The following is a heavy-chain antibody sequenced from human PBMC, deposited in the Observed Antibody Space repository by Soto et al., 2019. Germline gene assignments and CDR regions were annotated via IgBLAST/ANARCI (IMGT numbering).Heavy chain of an antibody. V-gene: IGHV3-23*01. J-gene: IGHJ2*01. Sequence: GGSLRLSCAASGFTFSSYAMSWVRQAPGKGLEWVSAISGSGGSTYYADSVKGRFTISRDNSKNTLYLQMNSLRAEDTAVYYCAKDSPDGRIAARPLYWYFDLWGRGTLVTVSS. CDR2: ISGSGGST. CDR3: AKDSPDGRIAARPLYWYFDL. D-gene: IGHD6-6*01. CDR1: GFTFSSYA.